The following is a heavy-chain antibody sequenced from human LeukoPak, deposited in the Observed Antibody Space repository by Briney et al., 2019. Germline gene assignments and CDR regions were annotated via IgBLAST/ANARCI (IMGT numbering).Heavy chain of an antibody. CDR3: ARDGVTSSGAFDI. J-gene: IGHJ3*02. D-gene: IGHD2-2*01. CDR1: GGSISSYY. CDR2: IYYSGST. V-gene: IGHV4-59*12. Sequence: PSETLSLTCTVSGGSISSYYWSWIRQPPGKGLEWIGYIYYSGSTNYNPSLKSRVTISVDTSKNQFSLKLSSVTAADTAVYYCARDGVTSSGAFDIWGQGTMVTVSS.